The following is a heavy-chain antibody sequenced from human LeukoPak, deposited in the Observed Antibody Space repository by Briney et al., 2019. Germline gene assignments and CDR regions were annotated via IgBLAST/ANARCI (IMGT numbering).Heavy chain of an antibody. CDR3: ARGGYYDILTGYYFDY. Sequence: GGSLRLSCAASGITFSSYAMSWVRQAPGKGLEWVSVISGSGGSSYYADSVKGRFTISRDNSRNTLYLQMNSLRAEDTAVYYCARGGYYDILTGYYFDYWGQGTLVTVSS. CDR1: GITFSSYA. J-gene: IGHJ4*02. V-gene: IGHV3-23*01. D-gene: IGHD3-9*01. CDR2: ISGSGGSS.